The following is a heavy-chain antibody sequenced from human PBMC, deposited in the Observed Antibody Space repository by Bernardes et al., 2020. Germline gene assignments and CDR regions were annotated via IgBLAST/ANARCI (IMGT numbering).Heavy chain of an antibody. Sequence: GGSLRRSCAASGFRFSSYAMYWVRQAPGKGLEWVAAIWYDGSNEYYVESVKGRFTISRENSKNTLYLQMNSLRAEDTALYYCAREGSGYSVDVWGKGTTVTVSS. J-gene: IGHJ6*04. D-gene: IGHD3-3*01. CDR3: AREGSGYSVDV. CDR2: IWYDGSNE. CDR1: GFRFSSYA. V-gene: IGHV3-33*07.